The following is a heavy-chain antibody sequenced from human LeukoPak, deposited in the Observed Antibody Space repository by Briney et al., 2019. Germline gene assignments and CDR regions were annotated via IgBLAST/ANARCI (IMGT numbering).Heavy chain of an antibody. Sequence: KTSETLSLTCTVSGASVSSDGFWWNWVRQPPGKGLEWIGQIGYSGTTNYKPSLKSRLTISTDASNNHFSLRLTSVTPADTAVYYCARIGGVFHHWGQGTLVTVSS. CDR2: IGYSGTT. J-gene: IGHJ1*01. CDR1: GASVSSDGFW. D-gene: IGHD3-10*01. V-gene: IGHV4-61*03. CDR3: ARIGGVFHH.